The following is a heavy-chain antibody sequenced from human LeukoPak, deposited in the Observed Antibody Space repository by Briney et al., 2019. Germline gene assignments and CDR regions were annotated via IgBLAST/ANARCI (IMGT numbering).Heavy chain of an antibody. D-gene: IGHD5-18*01. CDR2: INSDESTT. CDR3: ARDPGTAMGRALDY. CDR1: GFTFSNYW. J-gene: IGHJ4*02. V-gene: IGHV3-74*01. Sequence: GGSLRLSCAASGFTFSNYWMHWVRQAPGKGLVWVSRINSDESTTTYADSAKGRFTISRDNAKNTLYLQMNSLRAEDTAVYYCARDPGTAMGRALDYWGQGTLVTVSS.